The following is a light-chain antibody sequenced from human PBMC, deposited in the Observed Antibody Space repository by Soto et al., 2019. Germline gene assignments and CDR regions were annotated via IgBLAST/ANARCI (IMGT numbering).Light chain of an antibody. CDR3: QQYGSSPRT. Sequence: EIVLTQSPGTLSLSPGERATLSCRASQSVSSNYLAWYQHKPGLAPRLLIHGASSRATGIPDRFSGSGSGTDFALTISRLEPEYFAVYYCQQYGSSPRTFGQGTKVEIK. CDR1: QSVSSNY. V-gene: IGKV3-20*01. CDR2: GAS. J-gene: IGKJ1*01.